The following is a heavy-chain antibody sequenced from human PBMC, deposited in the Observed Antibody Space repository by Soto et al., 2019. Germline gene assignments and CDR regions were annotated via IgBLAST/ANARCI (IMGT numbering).Heavy chain of an antibody. J-gene: IGHJ4*02. D-gene: IGHD1-7*01. Sequence: LXLSCAASGLACSSDAMSWVRQAPGKGLEWVSAISGSGGSTYYADSVKGRFTISRDNSKSTLYLQMNSLRAEDTAVYYCAKDPPSPTFFPSDLELIDYWGQGTLVTVYS. V-gene: IGHV3-23*01. CDR1: GLACSSDA. CDR2: ISGSGGST. CDR3: AKDPPSPTFFPSDLELIDY.